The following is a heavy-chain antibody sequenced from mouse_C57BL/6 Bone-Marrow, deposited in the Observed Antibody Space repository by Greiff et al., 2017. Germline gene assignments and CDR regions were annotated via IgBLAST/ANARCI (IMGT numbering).Heavy chain of an antibody. CDR2: INPNNGGT. D-gene: IGHD2-4*01. CDR3: ARTGDYGRFAY. CDR1: GYTFTDYN. Sequence: VQLQQSGPELVKPGASVKMSCKASGYTFTDYNLHWVKQSHGKSLEWIGYINPNNGGTSYNQKFKGKATLTVNKSSSTAYMELRSLTSEDSAVYYCARTGDYGRFAYWGQGTLVTVSA. J-gene: IGHJ3*01. V-gene: IGHV1-22*01.